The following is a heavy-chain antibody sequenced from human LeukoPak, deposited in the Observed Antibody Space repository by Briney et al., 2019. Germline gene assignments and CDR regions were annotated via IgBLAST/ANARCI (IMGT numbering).Heavy chain of an antibody. CDR1: GFAFNTYG. CDR2: ISGSGATT. V-gene: IGHV3-23*01. CDR3: AKDRTWGLDY. D-gene: IGHD7-27*01. Sequence: GGSLRLSRAASGFAFNTYGMSWVRQAPGKGLEWVSAISGSGATTYYADSVKGRFTISRDNSKNTLYLQMSSVRAEDTALYYCAKDRTWGLDYWGQGTLVTVSS. J-gene: IGHJ4*02.